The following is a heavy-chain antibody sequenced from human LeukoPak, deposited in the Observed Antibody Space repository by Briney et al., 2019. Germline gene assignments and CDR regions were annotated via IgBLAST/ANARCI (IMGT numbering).Heavy chain of an antibody. V-gene: IGHV3-30-3*01. CDR1: GFTFSSYA. D-gene: IGHD5-12*01. CDR3: ARSAGIAATIVLGY. CDR2: ISYDGSNK. J-gene: IGHJ4*02. Sequence: PGGSLRLSCAASGFTFSSYAMHWVRQAPGKGLEWVAVISYDGSNKYYADSVKGRFTISRDNSKNTLYLQMNSLRAEDTAVYYCARSAGIAATIVLGYWGQGTLVTVSS.